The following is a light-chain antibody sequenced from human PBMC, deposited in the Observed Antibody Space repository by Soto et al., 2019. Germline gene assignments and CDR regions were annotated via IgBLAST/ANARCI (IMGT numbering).Light chain of an antibody. CDR2: SAS. Sequence: ESVFTQAPGTLSLSPGERATLSCRASQSVTNRYFAWYQQRPGQAPRLLIYSASTRATVVPDRFSGSGSGTHFTLTINRLEPEDFAIYICQNYNLSFGPGTKVDIK. V-gene: IGKV3-20*01. CDR3: QNYNLS. J-gene: IGKJ3*01. CDR1: QSVTNRY.